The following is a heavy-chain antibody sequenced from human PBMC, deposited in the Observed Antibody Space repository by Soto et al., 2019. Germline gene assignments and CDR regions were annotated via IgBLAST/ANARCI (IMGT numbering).Heavy chain of an antibody. D-gene: IGHD7-27*01. J-gene: IGHJ4*02. CDR1: GFSFSTYW. CDR3: AREGWGSLLDH. V-gene: IGHV3-7*04. Sequence: EVQLVESGGGLVQPGESLRLSCAVSGFSFSTYWMAWVRQAPGKGLEWVAHIRPDGSQTDHVDSVRGRFSISRDNAKNSLYLHMNSLRGEDTAVYYCAREGWGSLLDHCGLGTLVTVSS. CDR2: IRPDGSQT.